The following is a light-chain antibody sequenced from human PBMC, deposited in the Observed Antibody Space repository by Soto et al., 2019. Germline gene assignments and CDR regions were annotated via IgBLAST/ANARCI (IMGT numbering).Light chain of an antibody. Sequence: QSVLTQPASVSGSPGQSITISCTGSSSDVGGYNYVSWYQQHPGKAPKLIIYEVNNRPSGVSNRFSGSKSGSTAPLTISGLQAEDEADYYCTSYTNIASLDVFGTGTKV. CDR3: TSYTNIASLDV. V-gene: IGLV2-14*01. CDR2: EVN. CDR1: SSDVGGYNY. J-gene: IGLJ1*01.